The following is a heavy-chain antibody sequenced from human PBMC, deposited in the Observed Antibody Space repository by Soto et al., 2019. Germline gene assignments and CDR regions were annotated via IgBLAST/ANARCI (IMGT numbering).Heavy chain of an antibody. D-gene: IGHD2-2*01. CDR3: TKDSHWAIISPTHDY. CDR2: ISSNGGST. V-gene: IGHV3-64*01. Sequence: GGSLRLSCAASGFTFSSYAMHWVRQAPGKGLEYVSAISSNGGSTYYANSVKGRFTISRDNSKNTLYLQMNSLRAEDTAIYYCTKDSHWAIISPTHDYWGQGTLVTVS. J-gene: IGHJ4*02. CDR1: GFTFSSYA.